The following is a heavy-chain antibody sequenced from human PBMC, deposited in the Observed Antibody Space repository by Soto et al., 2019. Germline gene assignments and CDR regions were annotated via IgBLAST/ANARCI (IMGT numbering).Heavy chain of an antibody. CDR2: ISTSSSYI. J-gene: IGHJ4*02. Sequence: EVQLVESGGGLVQPGGSLRLSCAVSGFTFGSYWMNWVRQAPGKGLEWVSSISTSSSYIHYADSVKGRFTISRDNAKNSMYLQMNSLRAEDTAVYYCARGGSGRYEDVDYWGQGTLVTVSS. D-gene: IGHD6-19*01. V-gene: IGHV3-21*01. CDR1: GFTFGSYW. CDR3: ARGGSGRYEDVDY.